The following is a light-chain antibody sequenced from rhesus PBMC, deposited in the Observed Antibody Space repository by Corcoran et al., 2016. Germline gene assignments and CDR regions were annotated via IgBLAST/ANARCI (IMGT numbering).Light chain of an antibody. CDR1: ENVKNY. V-gene: IGKV1-74*01. Sequence: DIQMTQSPSSLSASVGDRVTITCRASENVKNYLNWYQQKPGKAPKLLIYKASTLQRGVPSRVSGSGSGTYYTFTISSLQSEDVATYYCQHNYGTPLTFGGGTKVEIK. CDR3: QHNYGTPLT. CDR2: KAS. J-gene: IGKJ4*01.